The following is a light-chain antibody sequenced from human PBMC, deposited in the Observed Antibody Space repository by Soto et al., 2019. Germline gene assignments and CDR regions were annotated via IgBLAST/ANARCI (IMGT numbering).Light chain of an antibody. CDR2: EVS. CDR3: SSYAGSNNFV. CDR1: SSDVGGYNY. Sequence: QSALTQPPSASGSPGQSVTISCTGTSSDVGGYNYVSWYQQHPGKAPKLMIYEVSKRPSGVPDRFSGSNSGNMASLTVSGLQAEDEADYYCSSYAGSNNFVFGGGTKLTVL. J-gene: IGLJ2*01. V-gene: IGLV2-8*01.